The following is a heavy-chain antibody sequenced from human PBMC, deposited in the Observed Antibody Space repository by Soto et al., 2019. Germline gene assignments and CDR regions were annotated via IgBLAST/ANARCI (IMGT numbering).Heavy chain of an antibody. J-gene: IGHJ4*02. Sequence: GGSLRLSCAASGFTFSSYAMHWVRQAPGKGLEWVAVISYDGSNKYYADSVKGRFTISRDNSKNTLYLQMNSLRAEDTAVYYCASDAEPWTLTYYFEYWGQGTLVSVSS. CDR1: GFTFSSYA. CDR2: ISYDGSNK. D-gene: IGHD5-12*01. CDR3: ASDAEPWTLTYYFEY. V-gene: IGHV3-30-3*01.